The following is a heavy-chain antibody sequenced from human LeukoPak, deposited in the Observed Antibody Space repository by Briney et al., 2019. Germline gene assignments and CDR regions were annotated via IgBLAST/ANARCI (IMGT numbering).Heavy chain of an antibody. CDR1: GYTFTSYY. D-gene: IGHD6-6*01. J-gene: IGHJ5*02. Sequence: ASVKVSCKASGYTFTSYYMHWVRQAPGQGLEWMGIINPSVDSASYAEKFQGRVTFTRDMSTSTVYMEVSSLTSEDTAMYYCARDRPSRSSSSWFDPWGQGTLVTVAS. V-gene: IGHV1-46*01. CDR3: ARDRPSRSSSSWFDP. CDR2: INPSVDSA.